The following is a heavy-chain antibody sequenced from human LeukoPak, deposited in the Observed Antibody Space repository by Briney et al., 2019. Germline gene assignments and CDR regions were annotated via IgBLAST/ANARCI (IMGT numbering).Heavy chain of an antibody. CDR2: ISSGGSKI. CDR1: GFTFSDYY. D-gene: IGHD6-19*01. V-gene: IGHV3-11*01. CDR3: ARRRYVAGSDY. J-gene: IGHJ4*02. Sequence: GGSLRLSCAASGFTFSDYYMSWIRQAPGKGLEWVSYISSGGSKIYYADSVKGRLTISRDNAKNSLYLQMNSLRAEDTAVYYCARRRYVAGSDYWDQGTLVTVSS.